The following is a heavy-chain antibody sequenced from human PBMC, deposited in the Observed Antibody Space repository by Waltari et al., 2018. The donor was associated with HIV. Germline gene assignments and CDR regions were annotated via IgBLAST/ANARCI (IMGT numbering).Heavy chain of an antibody. J-gene: IGHJ4*02. CDR2: FYASGST. CDR3: AREAARGGLGY. Sequence: QVQLQESGPGLVKPSQTLSLTCTVSGGSISSGSYYWSWIRQPAGKGLEWIGRFYASGSTNYNPSLKSRVTISVDTSKNHFSLRLSSVTAADTAVYYCAREAARGGLGYWGQGILVTVSS. V-gene: IGHV4-61*02. D-gene: IGHD6-6*01. CDR1: GGSISSGSYY.